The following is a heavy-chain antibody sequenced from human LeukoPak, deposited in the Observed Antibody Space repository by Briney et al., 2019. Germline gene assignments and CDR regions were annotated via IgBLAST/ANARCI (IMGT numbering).Heavy chain of an antibody. D-gene: IGHD3-10*01. J-gene: IGHJ4*02. CDR2: INPNSGDT. CDR1: GYTFTGHY. V-gene: IGHV1-2*06. Sequence: ASVKVSCKASGYTFTGHYMHWVRQAPGQGLEWMGRINPNSGDTNYAQKYQGRVTMTRDTSNSTAYMDLSRLRSDDTAVYYCALGLQGNGAHFDNWGQRTLVTVSS. CDR3: ALGLQGNGAHFDN.